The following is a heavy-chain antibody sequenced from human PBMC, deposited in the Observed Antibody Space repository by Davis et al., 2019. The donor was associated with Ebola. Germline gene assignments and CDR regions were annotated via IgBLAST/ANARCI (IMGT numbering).Heavy chain of an antibody. Sequence: GESLKISCAASGFTFSSYAMSWVRQAPGKGLEWVSAISGSGGSTYYADSVKGRFTISRDNSKNTLYLQMNSLRAEDTAVYYCAKAAFEYSSSSVYFQHWGQGTLVTVSS. CDR2: ISGSGGST. J-gene: IGHJ1*01. D-gene: IGHD6-6*01. CDR3: AKAAFEYSSSSVYFQH. CDR1: GFTFSSYA. V-gene: IGHV3-23*01.